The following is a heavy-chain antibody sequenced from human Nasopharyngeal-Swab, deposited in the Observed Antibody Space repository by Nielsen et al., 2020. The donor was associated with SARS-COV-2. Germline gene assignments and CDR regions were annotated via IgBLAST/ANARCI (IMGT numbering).Heavy chain of an antibody. J-gene: IGHJ4*02. CDR2: IYHSGST. CDR3: ARVKQSGSYYYGMDY. V-gene: IGHV4-38-2*02. D-gene: IGHD1-26*01. Sequence: WIRQPPGKGLEWIGSIYHSGSTYYNPSLKSRVTISVDTSKNKFSLKLGSVTAADTAVYYCARVKQSGSYYYGMDYWGQGTLVTVSS.